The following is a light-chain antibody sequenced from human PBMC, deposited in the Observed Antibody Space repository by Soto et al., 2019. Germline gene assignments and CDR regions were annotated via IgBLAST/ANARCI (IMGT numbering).Light chain of an antibody. CDR1: SSDVGGSXX. CDR3: VSYTSSTTYV. Sequence: QSVLTQPASVSDSPGQSITISCTGTSSDVGGSXXXXXXXXXXXXXXXXIIYDVANRPSGVSNRFSGSKSGSTASLIISRLQTEDEADYYCVSYTSSTTYVFGTGTKVTVL. CDR2: DVA. V-gene: IGLV2-14*01. J-gene: IGLJ1*01.